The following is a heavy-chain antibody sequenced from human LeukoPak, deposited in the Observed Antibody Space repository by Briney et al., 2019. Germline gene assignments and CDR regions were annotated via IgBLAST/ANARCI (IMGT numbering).Heavy chain of an antibody. V-gene: IGHV3-33*01. Sequence: GRSLRLSCAASGFIFSTYGMDWVRQAPGKGLEGVAGVWNDGSNKYYADSVKGRFTISRDNSKNTLYLQMNSLRAEDTAVYYCARGGYCGGGSCYPAHLNSWGQGTLVTVSS. CDR1: GFIFSTYG. J-gene: IGHJ5*02. CDR3: ARGGYCGGGSCYPAHLNS. CDR2: VWNDGSNK. D-gene: IGHD2-15*01.